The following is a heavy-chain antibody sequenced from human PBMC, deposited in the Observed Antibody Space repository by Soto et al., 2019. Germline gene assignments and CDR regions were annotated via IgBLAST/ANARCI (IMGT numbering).Heavy chain of an antibody. CDR1: GFPFSSYR. V-gene: IGHV3-48*02. Sequence: EVQLVESGGGLVQPGGSLRLSCAASGFPFSSYRMNWVRQAPGKGLEWVSYISSSSSTIYYADSVKGRFTIARDNAKNSLYLYMNSLRDEDTAVDYCARGAESSGGYSWGPGTLVTVSS. CDR2: ISSSSSTI. D-gene: IGHD6-19*01. CDR3: ARGAESSGGYS. J-gene: IGHJ4*02.